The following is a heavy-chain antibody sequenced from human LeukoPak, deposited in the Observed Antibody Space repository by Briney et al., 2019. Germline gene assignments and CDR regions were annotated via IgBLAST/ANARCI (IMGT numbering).Heavy chain of an antibody. CDR3: AREGGGYLDY. D-gene: IGHD4-23*01. Sequence: PGGSLRLSCAASGFTFSSYSMNWVRQAPGKGLEWVSFISSSSSYIYYADSVKGRFTISRDNAKNSLYLQMNSLRAEDTAVYYCAREGGGYLDYWGQGTLVTVSS. CDR1: GFTFSSYS. J-gene: IGHJ4*02. CDR2: ISSSSSYI. V-gene: IGHV3-21*01.